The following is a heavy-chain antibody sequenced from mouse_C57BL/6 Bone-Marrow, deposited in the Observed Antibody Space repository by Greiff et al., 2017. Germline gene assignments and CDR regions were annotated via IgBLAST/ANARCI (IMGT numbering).Heavy chain of an antibody. D-gene: IGHD2-1*01. CDR2: IRSKSNNYAT. Sequence: EVKLVESGGGLVQPKGSLKLSCAASGFSFNTYAMNWVRQAPGKGLEWVACIRSKSNNYATYYADSVKDRFTISRDDSESMLYLQMNNLKTEDTAMYYCVRQGGNFYAMDYWGQGTSVTVSS. CDR1: GFSFNTYA. CDR3: VRQGGNFYAMDY. J-gene: IGHJ4*01. V-gene: IGHV10-1*01.